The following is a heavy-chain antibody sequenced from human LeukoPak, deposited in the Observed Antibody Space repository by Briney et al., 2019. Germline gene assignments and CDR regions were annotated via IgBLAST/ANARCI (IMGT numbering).Heavy chain of an antibody. Sequence: SETLSLTCAVYDGSFSGYYWTWIRQPPGKGLEWIGEISHSGTTNYNPSLKSRVTISVDTSKNQFSLKLSSVTAADTAVYYCAMGYSSGVYNWFDPWGQGTLVTVSS. CDR1: DGSFSGYY. D-gene: IGHD6-19*01. CDR2: ISHSGTT. V-gene: IGHV4-34*01. CDR3: AMGYSSGVYNWFDP. J-gene: IGHJ5*02.